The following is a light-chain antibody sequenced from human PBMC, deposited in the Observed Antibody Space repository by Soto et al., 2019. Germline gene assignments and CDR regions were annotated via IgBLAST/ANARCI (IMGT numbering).Light chain of an antibody. CDR3: KQSHSTPRT. Sequence: DIQMTQSPSCLSASVGDRVTISCRPSQTIDIYLNWYQQKPGKAHKLLIYAAYSLQSGVQSRFRGSGSGTEFTLTIRSLQPEDFATYYCKQSHSTPRTFGQGTKVDIK. J-gene: IGKJ1*01. CDR1: QTIDIY. CDR2: AAY. V-gene: IGKV1-39*01.